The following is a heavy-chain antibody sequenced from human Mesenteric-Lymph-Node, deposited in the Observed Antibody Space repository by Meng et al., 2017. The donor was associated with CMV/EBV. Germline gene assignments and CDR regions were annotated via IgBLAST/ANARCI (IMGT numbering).Heavy chain of an antibody. Sequence: SETLSLTCTVSGGSISSYYWSWIRQPPGKGLEWIGYIYYSGSTNYNPSLKSRVTISVDTSKNQFSLKLSSVTAADTAVYYCARDVGYCSSTSCSQGQFDYWGQGTLVTVS. V-gene: IGHV4-59*01. CDR1: GGSISSYY. J-gene: IGHJ4*02. D-gene: IGHD2-2*01. CDR3: ARDVGYCSSTSCSQGQFDY. CDR2: IYYSGST.